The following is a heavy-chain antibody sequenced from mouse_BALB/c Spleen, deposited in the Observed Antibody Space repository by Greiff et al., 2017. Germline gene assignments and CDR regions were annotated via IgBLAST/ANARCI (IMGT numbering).Heavy chain of an antibody. J-gene: IGHJ2*01. CDR3: TRSDYGYDFDY. Sequence: QVQLKQPGAELVRPGASVKLSCKASGYTFTSYWINWVKQRPGQGLEWIGNIYPSDSYTNYNQKFKDKATLTVDKSSSTAYMQLSSPTSEDSAVYYCTRSDYGYDFDYWGQGTTLTVSS. V-gene: IGHV1-69*02. CDR1: GYTFTSYW. D-gene: IGHD2-2*01. CDR2: IYPSDSYT.